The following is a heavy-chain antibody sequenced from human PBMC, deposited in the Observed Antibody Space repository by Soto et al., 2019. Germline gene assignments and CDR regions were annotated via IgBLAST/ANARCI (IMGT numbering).Heavy chain of an antibody. J-gene: IGHJ4*02. CDR1: GGSISSSSYY. D-gene: IGHD6-13*01. Sequence: SETLSLTCTVSGGSISSSSYYWGWIRQPPGKGLEWIGSIYYSGSTYYNPSLKSRVTISVDTSKNQFSLRLSSVTAADTAVYYCARITPGYSSSWYDYWGQGTLVTVSS. CDR3: ARITPGYSSSWYDY. CDR2: IYYSGST. V-gene: IGHV4-39*01.